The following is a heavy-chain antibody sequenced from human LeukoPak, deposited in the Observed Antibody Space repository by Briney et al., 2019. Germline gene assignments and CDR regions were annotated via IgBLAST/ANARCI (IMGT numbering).Heavy chain of an antibody. D-gene: IGHD3-3*01. V-gene: IGHV1-69*13. CDR2: IIPIFGTA. Sequence: GASVKVSCKASGGTFSSYAISWVRQAPGQGLEWMGGIIPIFGTANYAQKFQGRVTITADESTSTAYMELSSLRSEDTAVYYCARDFTVLRFLEWSLFDIWGQGTMATVSS. CDR1: GGTFSSYA. CDR3: ARDFTVLRFLEWSLFDI. J-gene: IGHJ3*02.